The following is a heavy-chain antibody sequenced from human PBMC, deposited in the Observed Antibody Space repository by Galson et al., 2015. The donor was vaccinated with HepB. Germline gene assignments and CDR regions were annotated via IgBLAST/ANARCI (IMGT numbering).Heavy chain of an antibody. CDR2: ISGSGGST. CDR1: GFTFSSYA. D-gene: IGHD6-13*01. Sequence: SLRLSCAASGFTFSSYAMSWVRQAPGKGLGWVSAISGSGGSTYYADSVKGRFTISRDNSKNTLYLQMNSLRAEDTAVYYCAKDSMYSSSWAGGYWGQGTLVTVSS. CDR3: AKDSMYSSSWAGGY. J-gene: IGHJ4*02. V-gene: IGHV3-23*01.